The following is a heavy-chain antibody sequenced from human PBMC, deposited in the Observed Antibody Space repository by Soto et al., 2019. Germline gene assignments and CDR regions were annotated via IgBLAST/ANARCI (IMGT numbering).Heavy chain of an antibody. V-gene: IGHV1-69*10. CDR1: GGTFSSYA. Sequence: ASEKVSCKASGGTFSSYAISWVRQAPGQGLEWMGGIIPIFGIANYAQKFQGRVTITADKSTSTAYMELSSLRSEDTAVYYCASQKGDDSSGYFTYYFDYWGQGTLVTVSS. CDR2: IIPIFGIA. J-gene: IGHJ4*02. CDR3: ASQKGDDSSGYFTYYFDY. D-gene: IGHD3-22*01.